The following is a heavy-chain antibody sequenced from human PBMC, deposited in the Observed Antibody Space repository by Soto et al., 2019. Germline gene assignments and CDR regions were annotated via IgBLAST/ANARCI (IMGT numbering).Heavy chain of an antibody. J-gene: IGHJ1*01. CDR1: GYTFTSYG. CDR3: ARDSYYYDSSGYYYGYFQH. CDR2: ISAYNGNT. Sequence: QVQLVQSGAEVKKPGASVKVSCKASGYTFTSYGISWVRQAPGQGLEWMGWISAYNGNTNYAQKLQGRVTMTTDTXTSXAXTELGSLRSDDTAVYYCARDSYYYDSSGYYYGYFQHWGQGTLVTVSS. V-gene: IGHV1-18*01. D-gene: IGHD3-22*01.